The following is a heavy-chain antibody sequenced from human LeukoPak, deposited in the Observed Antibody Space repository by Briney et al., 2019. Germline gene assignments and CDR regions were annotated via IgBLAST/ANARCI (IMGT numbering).Heavy chain of an antibody. CDR2: ISSNGGST. D-gene: IGHD3-10*01. J-gene: IGHJ4*02. Sequence: GGSLRLSCAASGFTFSSYAMHWVRQAPGKGLEYVSAISSNGGSTYYANSVKGRFTISRDNSKNTLYLQMGSLRAEDMAVYYCARSPVLLWFGGPFDYWGQGTLVTASS. CDR3: ARSPVLLWFGGPFDY. CDR1: GFTFSSYA. V-gene: IGHV3-64*01.